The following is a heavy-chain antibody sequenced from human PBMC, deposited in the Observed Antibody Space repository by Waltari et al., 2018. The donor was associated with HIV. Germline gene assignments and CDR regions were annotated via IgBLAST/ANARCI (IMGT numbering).Heavy chain of an antibody. CDR3: ARDFYGSGIGLSRGRRYFDP. J-gene: IGHJ5*02. Sequence: QVQLQESGPGLVKPSETLSLTCTVSGGSFSTYYWSWIRQPPGKGLEWMGYLYYNGGTKYNPSLKNRVTMTIDTSNTQFSLELSSVTTADTAIYYCARDFYGSGIGLSRGRRYFDPWGQGALVTVSS. CDR1: GGSFSTYY. CDR2: LYYNGGT. V-gene: IGHV4-59*01. D-gene: IGHD3-10*01.